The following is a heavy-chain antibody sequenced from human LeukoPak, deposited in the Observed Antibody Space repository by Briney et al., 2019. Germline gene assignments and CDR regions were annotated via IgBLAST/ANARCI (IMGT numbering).Heavy chain of an antibody. V-gene: IGHV4-59*01. CDR3: ATIAVAGDWFDP. D-gene: IGHD6-19*01. CDR1: GGSISSYY. Sequence: PSETLSLTCTVSGGSISSYYWSWIRQPPGKGLEWIGYIYYSGGTNYNPSLKSRVTISVDTSKNQFSLKLNSVTAADTAVYYCATIAVAGDWFDPWGQGTLVTVSS. J-gene: IGHJ5*02. CDR2: IYYSGGT.